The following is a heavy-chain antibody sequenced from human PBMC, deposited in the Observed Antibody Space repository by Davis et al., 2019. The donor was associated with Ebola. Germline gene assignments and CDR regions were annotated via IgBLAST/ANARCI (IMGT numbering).Heavy chain of an antibody. Sequence: PGGSLRLSCAASGFTFSSYGMHWVRQAPGKGLEWVAVISYDGSNKYYADSVKGRFTISRDNSKNTLYLQMNSLRPEDTAVYYCAGDAFDIWGQGTMVTVSS. V-gene: IGHV3-30*03. CDR1: GFTFSSYG. CDR3: AGDAFDI. J-gene: IGHJ3*02. CDR2: ISYDGSNK.